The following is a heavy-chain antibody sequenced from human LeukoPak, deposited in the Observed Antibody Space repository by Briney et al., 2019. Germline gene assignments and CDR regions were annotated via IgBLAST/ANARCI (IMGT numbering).Heavy chain of an antibody. D-gene: IGHD3-10*01. CDR1: GFTFRGYA. V-gene: IGHV3-30*01. J-gene: IGHJ4*02. CDR2: VSNDGQNT. CDR3: AITTCYYGSGTFYSVGPFDS. Sequence: PGASLRLSCVASGFTFRGYALHWLRLAPGQGLEWVAVVSNDGQNTFYSDSVRGRFTISRDNSRDTLYLQMYGLRAADTGPYFCAITTCYYGSGTFYSVGPFDSWGQGTLVTVSS.